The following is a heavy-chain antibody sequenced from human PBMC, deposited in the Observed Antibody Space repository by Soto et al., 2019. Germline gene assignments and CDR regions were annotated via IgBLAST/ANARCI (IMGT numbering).Heavy chain of an antibody. CDR2: ISSSGSYI. D-gene: IGHD1-7*01. CDR3: ARRPITGTTGYYYYGMDV. CDR1: GFTFRTNS. J-gene: IGHJ6*02. Sequence: GGPLRLSCAASGFTFRTNSMNWVRQAPGKGLEWVSSISSSGSYIFYADSVKGRFTISRDNAKNSLYLHMNSLRAEDTDVYYCARRPITGTTGYYYYGMDVWGQGTTVTVSS. V-gene: IGHV3-21*01.